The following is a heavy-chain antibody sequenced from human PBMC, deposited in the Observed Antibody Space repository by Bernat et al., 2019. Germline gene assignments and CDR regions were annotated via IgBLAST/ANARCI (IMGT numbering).Heavy chain of an antibody. CDR3: TKGGLRTLDF. CDR1: GFSFSNYW. D-gene: IGHD5-12*01. Sequence: EVQLVESGGGLVKPGGSLRLSCAASGFSFSNYWMHWVRQAPGKGLAWVSHINSDGSSTRYGDSVKGRFTISRDNAKNTLYLQMNSLRAEDTAVYYCTKGGLRTLDFWGQGTLVTVSS. V-gene: IGHV3-74*02. CDR2: INSDGSST. J-gene: IGHJ4*02.